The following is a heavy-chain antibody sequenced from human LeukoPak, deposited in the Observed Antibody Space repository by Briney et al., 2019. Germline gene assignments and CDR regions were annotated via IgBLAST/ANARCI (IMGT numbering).Heavy chain of an antibody. D-gene: IGHD3-22*01. Sequence: GGSLRLSCTASGFTFSNAWMSWVRQAPGKGLEWVGRIKSKLDDETTDYAAPVKGRFIISRDDSKNTLFLQMNSLKTEDTAVYYCTTEEDYYDSSGYYLGVDYWGQGTLVTVSS. CDR3: TTEEDYYDSSGYYLGVDY. J-gene: IGHJ4*02. CDR1: GFTFSNAW. CDR2: IKSKLDDETT. V-gene: IGHV3-15*01.